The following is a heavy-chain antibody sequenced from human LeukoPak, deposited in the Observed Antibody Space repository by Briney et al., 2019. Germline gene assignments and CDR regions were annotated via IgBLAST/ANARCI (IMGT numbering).Heavy chain of an antibody. J-gene: IGHJ4*02. Sequence: ASVKVSCKTSGYTFTGYYMHWVRQAPGQGLEWMGWINPNSGDTNYAEKFQGRVTMTRDTSISTAYMELSRLRSDDTAVYYCARRGRNCTSTSCYVGVWGQGTLVTVSS. D-gene: IGHD2-2*01. V-gene: IGHV1-2*02. CDR2: INPNSGDT. CDR1: GYTFTGYY. CDR3: ARRGRNCTSTSCYVGV.